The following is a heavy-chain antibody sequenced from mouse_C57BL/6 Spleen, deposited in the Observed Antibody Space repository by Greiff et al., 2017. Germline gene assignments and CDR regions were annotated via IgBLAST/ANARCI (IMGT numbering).Heavy chain of an antibody. CDR1: GFTFSSYA. J-gene: IGHJ4*01. V-gene: IGHV5-9-1*02. CDR3: TREGISNCAMED. CDR2: ISSGGDYI. Sequence: EVKLEESGEGLVKPGGSLKLSCAASGFTFSSYAMSWVRQTPEKRLEWVAYISSGGDYIYYADTVKGRFTISRDTARNTLYLQMSSLKSEDTAMYYGTREGISNCAMEDWGQGTSVTVSS.